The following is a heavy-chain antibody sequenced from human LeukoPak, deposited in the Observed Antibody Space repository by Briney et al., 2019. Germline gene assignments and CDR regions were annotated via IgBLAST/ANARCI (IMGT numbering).Heavy chain of an antibody. V-gene: IGHV1-18*01. D-gene: IGHD3-22*01. CDR3: ARDRGPYYYDQREFDY. CDR2: ISAHNGNT. J-gene: IGHJ4*02. CDR1: GYTFIKYA. Sequence: ASVKVSCKASGYTFIKYAITWVRQAPGQGLEWVGRISAHNGNTNYAQKFQGRVTVTTDTSTSAAYMELRSLTSDDTAVYYCARDRGPYYYDQREFDYWAQGTLVIVSS.